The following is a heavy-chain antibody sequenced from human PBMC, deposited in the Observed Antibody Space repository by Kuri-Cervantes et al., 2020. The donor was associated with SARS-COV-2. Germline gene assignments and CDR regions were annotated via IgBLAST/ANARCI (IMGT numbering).Heavy chain of an antibody. D-gene: IGHD6-6*01. V-gene: IGHV3-11*04. CDR3: AIGDSSSPHDAFDI. CDR1: GYSISSGYY. CDR2: ISSSGSTI. Sequence: LTCAVSGYSISSGYYWGWIRQAPGKGLEWVSYISSSGSTIYYADSVKGRFTISRDNAKNSLYLQMNSLRAEDTAVYYCAIGDSSSPHDAFDIWGQGTMVTVSS. J-gene: IGHJ3*02.